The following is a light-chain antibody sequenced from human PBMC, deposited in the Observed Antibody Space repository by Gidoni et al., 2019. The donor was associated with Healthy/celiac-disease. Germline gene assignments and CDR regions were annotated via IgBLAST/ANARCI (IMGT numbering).Light chain of an antibody. CDR2: DAS. J-gene: IGKJ4*01. CDR1: QSVSSY. Sequence: EIVLTQSPATLSLSPGERATLSCRASQSVSSYLAWYQQKPGQAPRLLIYDASSRATGIPARFSGSGSGTDFTLTISSLDPEDFAVYYCQQRSNWPFTFGGGTKVEIK. V-gene: IGKV3-11*01. CDR3: QQRSNWPFT.